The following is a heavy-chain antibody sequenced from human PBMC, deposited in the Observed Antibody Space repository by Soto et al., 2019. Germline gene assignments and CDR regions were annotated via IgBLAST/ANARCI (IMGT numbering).Heavy chain of an antibody. V-gene: IGHV4-39*01. CDR2: IYYSGKT. Sequence: QLQLQESDPGLVRPSETLSLACTVSGGSVSSTDYYWGWIRQPPGKGLEWIGSIYYSGKTNYNPSLKSRVTISVDTSKNQFSLRLSSVTAADTAVYYCARHKRAGYVWPFHYWGQGTLVTVSS. D-gene: IGHD5-12*01. J-gene: IGHJ4*02. CDR1: GGSVSSTDYY. CDR3: ARHKRAGYVWPFHY.